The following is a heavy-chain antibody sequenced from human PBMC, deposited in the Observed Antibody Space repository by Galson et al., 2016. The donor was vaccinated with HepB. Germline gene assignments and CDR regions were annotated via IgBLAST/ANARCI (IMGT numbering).Heavy chain of an antibody. CDR2: IYSGGST. CDR1: GFTVSS. CDR3: ATKQEGITMIRGVTVDYYGMDV. D-gene: IGHD3-10*01. Sequence: SLRLSCAASGFTVSSMTWVRQAPGKGLEWVSVIYSGGSTYYTDSVKGRFTISSDNSKNTVYLQMNSLRAEDTAMYHCATKQEGITMIRGVTVDYYGMDVWGHGTTVTVSS. V-gene: IGHV3-53*01. J-gene: IGHJ6*02.